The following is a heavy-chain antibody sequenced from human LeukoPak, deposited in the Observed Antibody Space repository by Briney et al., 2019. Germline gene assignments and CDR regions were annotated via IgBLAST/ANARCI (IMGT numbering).Heavy chain of an antibody. J-gene: IGHJ4*02. CDR2: IIPILGIA. CDR1: GGTFSSYA. V-gene: IGHV1-69*04. Sequence: SVKVSCKASGGTFSSYAISWVRQAPGQGLEWMGRIIPILGIANYAQKFQGRVTITADKSTSTAYMELSSLRSEDTAVYYCARDPSSDIVASPFDYWGQGNLVTVSS. CDR3: ARDPSSDIVASPFDY. D-gene: IGHD5-12*01.